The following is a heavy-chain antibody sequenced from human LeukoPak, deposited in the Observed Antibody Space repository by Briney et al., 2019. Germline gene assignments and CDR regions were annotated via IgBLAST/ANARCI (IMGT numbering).Heavy chain of an antibody. V-gene: IGHV3-21*06. CDR2: IGPTGSDR. CDR3: ATETNGRHYDY. D-gene: IGHD1-14*01. CDR1: GLTFSTST. J-gene: IGHJ4*02. Sequence: KPAGSLRFSGTASGLTFSTSTFNRLRKAQGQGLEWVASIGPTGSDRYHADSIKGRFTISRDNANNFLYLQMNSLRAEDTAVYYCATETNGRHYDYWGQGTLLTVSS.